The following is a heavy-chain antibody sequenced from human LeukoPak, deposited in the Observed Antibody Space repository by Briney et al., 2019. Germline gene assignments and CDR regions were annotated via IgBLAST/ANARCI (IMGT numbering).Heavy chain of an antibody. CDR1: GFTFSSYA. CDR2: ISGSGGST. J-gene: IGHJ4*02. Sequence: GGSLRLSCAASGFTFSSYAMSWVRQAPGKGLEWVSAISGSGGSTYYADSVKGRFTISRDNSKNTLYLQMNSLRAEDTAVYYCAKDQESWVHPPWDYWGQGTLVTVSS. D-gene: IGHD1-26*01. CDR3: AKDQESWVHPPWDY. V-gene: IGHV3-23*01.